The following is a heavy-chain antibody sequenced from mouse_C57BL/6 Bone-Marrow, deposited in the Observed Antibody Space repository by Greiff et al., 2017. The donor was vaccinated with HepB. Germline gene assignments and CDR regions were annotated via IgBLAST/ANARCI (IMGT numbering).Heavy chain of an antibody. Sequence: QVQLQQSGAELVRPGASVKLSCKASGYTFTDYYINWVKQRPGQGLEWIARIYPGSGNTYYNEKFKGKATLTAEKSSSTAYMQLSSLTSEDSAVYFCARDRGSSFDYWGQGTTLTVSS. V-gene: IGHV1-76*01. D-gene: IGHD1-1*01. CDR2: IYPGSGNT. J-gene: IGHJ2*01. CDR3: ARDRGSSFDY. CDR1: GYTFTDYY.